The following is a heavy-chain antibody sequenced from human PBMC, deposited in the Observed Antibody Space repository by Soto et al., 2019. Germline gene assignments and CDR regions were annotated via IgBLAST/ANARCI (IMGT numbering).Heavy chain of an antibody. CDR1: GLRFTTYV. Sequence: PGGSLRLSCAASGLRFTTYVMHWVRQAPGKGLEWVAVISHDGSYKYYGDAVKGRFTISRDTSKNAVYLEMNNLRPEDTAVYYCAKGLLAIVGTTLPRDAFNIWGQGTMVTVSS. CDR3: AKGLLAIVGTTLPRDAFNI. CDR2: ISHDGSYK. J-gene: IGHJ3*02. D-gene: IGHD1-26*01. V-gene: IGHV3-30*18.